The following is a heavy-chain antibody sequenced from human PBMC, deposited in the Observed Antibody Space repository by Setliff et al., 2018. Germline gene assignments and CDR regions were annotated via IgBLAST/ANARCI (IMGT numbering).Heavy chain of an antibody. CDR3: ARDSSSDWYYGKSHDN. V-gene: IGHV3-48*01. CDR2: ISSSSSTI. Sequence: ETLSLSCAASGFTFSIYGMNWVRQAPGEGLEWVSYISSSSSTIYYADSVKGRFTISRDNAGDSLYLQMNSLRVEDTAVYFCARDSSSDWYYGKSHDNWGQGTLVTVSS. D-gene: IGHD6-19*01. J-gene: IGHJ4*02. CDR1: GFTFSIYG.